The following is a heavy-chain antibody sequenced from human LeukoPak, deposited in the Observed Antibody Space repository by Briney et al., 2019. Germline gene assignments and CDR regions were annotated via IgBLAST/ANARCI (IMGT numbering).Heavy chain of an antibody. Sequence: GGSLRLSCAASGFTFSSYWMSWVRQAPGKGLEWVANIKQDESEKYYVDSVKGRFTISRDNAKNSLYLQMNSLRAEDTAVYYCARHIRHPDYDFWSGFRLGLFDYWGQGTLVTVSS. CDR1: GFTFSSYW. V-gene: IGHV3-7*01. D-gene: IGHD3-3*01. CDR3: ARHIRHPDYDFWSGFRLGLFDY. J-gene: IGHJ4*02. CDR2: IKQDESEK.